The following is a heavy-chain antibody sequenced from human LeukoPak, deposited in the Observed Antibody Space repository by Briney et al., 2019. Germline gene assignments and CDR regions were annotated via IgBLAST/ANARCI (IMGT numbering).Heavy chain of an antibody. D-gene: IGHD6-19*01. Sequence: GGSFRGXXXSXIRXXPGXGXXWXLEINHIRTTNYNPSLKTRVTISGDTSKNQFSLNLSSVTAADTAVYYCARGRRRSSGWSFDYWGQGTLVTVSS. CDR2: INHIRTT. J-gene: IGHJ4*02. CDR3: ARGRRRSSGWSFDY. CDR1: GGSFRGXX. V-gene: IGHV4-34*01.